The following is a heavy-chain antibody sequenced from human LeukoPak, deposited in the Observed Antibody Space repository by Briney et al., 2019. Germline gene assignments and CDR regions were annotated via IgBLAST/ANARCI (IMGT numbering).Heavy chain of an antibody. CDR1: GYSFTSFW. Sequence: ESLKISCKGSGYSFTSFWIGWVRQMPGKGLEWMGIIYPGDSDTRYSPSFQGQVTISADKSISTAFLQWSSLKASDTAMYYCARAVMSYSRYFDYWGQGTLVTVSS. J-gene: IGHJ4*02. CDR3: ARAVMSYSRYFDY. V-gene: IGHV5-51*01. D-gene: IGHD1-26*01. CDR2: IYPGDSDT.